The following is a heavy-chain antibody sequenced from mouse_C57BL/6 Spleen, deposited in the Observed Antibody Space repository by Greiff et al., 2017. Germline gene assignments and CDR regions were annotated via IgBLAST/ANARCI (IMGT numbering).Heavy chain of an antibody. V-gene: IGHV1-82*01. CDR2: IYPGDGDT. CDR3: ARSFDGYYAWFAY. D-gene: IGHD2-3*01. Sequence: VQLKESGPELVKPGASVKISCKASGYAFSSSWMNWVKQRPGKGLEWIGRIYPGDGDTNYNGKFKGKATLTADKSSSTAYMQLSSLTSEDSAVYFCARSFDGYYAWFAYWGQGTLVTVSA. CDR1: GYAFSSSW. J-gene: IGHJ3*01.